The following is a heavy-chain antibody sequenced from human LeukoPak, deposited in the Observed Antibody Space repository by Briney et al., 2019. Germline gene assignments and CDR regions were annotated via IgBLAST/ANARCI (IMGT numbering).Heavy chain of an antibody. Sequence: GGSLRVSCAASGFTFSRHWMHWVRQAPGREMAWVSRINRDGTTTEYADSVKGRFTISRDNAKNTLYLQMNSLRAEDTAVYYCASSSARLLPLGYWGQGTLVTVSS. CDR3: ASSSARLLPLGY. CDR2: INRDGTTT. D-gene: IGHD2-15*01. V-gene: IGHV3-74*03. CDR1: GFTFSRHW. J-gene: IGHJ4*02.